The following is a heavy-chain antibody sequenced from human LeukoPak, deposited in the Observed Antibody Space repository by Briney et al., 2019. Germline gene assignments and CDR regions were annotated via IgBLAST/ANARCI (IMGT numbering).Heavy chain of an antibody. CDR1: GGSISNYY. D-gene: IGHD1-1*01. J-gene: IGHJ5*02. CDR3: ARARRWNAAVEGWWFDP. V-gene: IGHV4-59*01. Sequence: SETLSLTCTVSGGSISNYYWSWIRQSPVKGLEWIGFIYYSGSTNYNPSLKSRVTISADTSKNQFSLKLSSVTAADTAVYYCARARRWNAAVEGWWFDPWGQGTLVTVSS. CDR2: IYYSGST.